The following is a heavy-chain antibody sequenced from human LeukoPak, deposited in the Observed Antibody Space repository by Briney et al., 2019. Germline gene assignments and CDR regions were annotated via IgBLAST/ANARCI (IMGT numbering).Heavy chain of an antibody. CDR3: ARDDSGSYYNAFDM. Sequence: ASLKGSSKASGYTFTADHMHSVRQAPGHGREWRGWISDNSGGTVYAQRFQDRVTMTRDTSTSTAYMELSSLRSDDTAVYYCARDDSGSYYNAFDMWGQGTMVTVSS. J-gene: IGHJ3*02. V-gene: IGHV1-2*02. D-gene: IGHD1-26*01. CDR2: ISDNSGGT. CDR1: GYTFTADH.